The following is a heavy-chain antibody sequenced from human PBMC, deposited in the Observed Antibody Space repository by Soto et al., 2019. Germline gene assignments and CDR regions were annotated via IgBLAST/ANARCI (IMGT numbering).Heavy chain of an antibody. CDR2: FDPEDGET. CDR3: AKGGPGITMIVVATTRYFQH. J-gene: IGHJ1*01. V-gene: IGHV1-24*01. D-gene: IGHD3-22*01. Sequence: ASVKVSCKVSGYTLTELSMHWVRQAPGKGLEWMGGFDPEDGETIYAQKFQGRVTMTEDTSTDTAYMELSSLRSEDTAVYYCAKGGPGITMIVVATTRYFQHWGQGTLVTVSS. CDR1: GYTLTELS.